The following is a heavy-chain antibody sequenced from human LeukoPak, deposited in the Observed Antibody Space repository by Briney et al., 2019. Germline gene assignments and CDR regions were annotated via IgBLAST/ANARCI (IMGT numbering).Heavy chain of an antibody. Sequence: PSETLSLTCAVYGGSFSGYYWSWIRQPPGKGLEWIGEINHSGSTNYNPSLKSRVTISVDTSKNQFSLKLSSVTAADTAVYYCARDTYYYDSSPLDYWGQGTLVTVSS. CDR1: GGSFSGYY. CDR2: INHSGST. V-gene: IGHV4-34*01. J-gene: IGHJ4*02. D-gene: IGHD3-22*01. CDR3: ARDTYYYDSSPLDY.